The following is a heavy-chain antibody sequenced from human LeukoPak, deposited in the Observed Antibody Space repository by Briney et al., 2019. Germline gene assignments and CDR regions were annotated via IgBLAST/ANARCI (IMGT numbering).Heavy chain of an antibody. Sequence: GGSLRLSCAASGFTFSSYSMNWVRQAPGKGLEWVSSISSSSSYIYYADSVKGRFTISRDNAKNSLYLQMNSLRAEDTAVYYCARDEYSSGWFDYWGQGTLVTVSS. V-gene: IGHV3-21*01. CDR1: GFTFSSYS. D-gene: IGHD6-19*01. J-gene: IGHJ4*02. CDR3: ARDEYSSGWFDY. CDR2: ISSSSSYI.